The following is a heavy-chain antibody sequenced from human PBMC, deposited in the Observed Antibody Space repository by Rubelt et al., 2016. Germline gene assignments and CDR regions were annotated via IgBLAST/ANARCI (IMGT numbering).Heavy chain of an antibody. CDR1: GGSISSYY. V-gene: IGHV4-59*01. Sequence: QVQLQESGPGLVKPSETLSLTCTVSGGSISSYYWSWIRQPPGKGLEWIGYIYYSGSTNYNPSLKSRVTISVDTSKNQSSRKLSSVTAADTAVYYCARMAGNYYGMDVWGQGTTVTVSS. CDR2: IYYSGST. CDR3: ARMAGNYYGMDV. D-gene: IGHD5-24*01. J-gene: IGHJ6*02.